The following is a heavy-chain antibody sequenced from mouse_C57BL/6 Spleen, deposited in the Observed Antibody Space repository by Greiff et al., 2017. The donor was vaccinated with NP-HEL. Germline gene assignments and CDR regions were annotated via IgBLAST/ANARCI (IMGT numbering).Heavy chain of an antibody. V-gene: IGHV3-6*01. Sequence: EVKLMESGPGLVKPSQSLSLTCSVTGYSITSGYYWNWIRQFPGNKLEWMGYISYDGSNNYNPSLKNRISITRDTSKNQFFLKLNSVTTEDTATYYCARYDYSYFDYWGQGTTLTVSS. CDR1: GYSITSGYY. D-gene: IGHD2-4*01. CDR2: ISYDGSN. J-gene: IGHJ2*01. CDR3: ARYDYSYFDY.